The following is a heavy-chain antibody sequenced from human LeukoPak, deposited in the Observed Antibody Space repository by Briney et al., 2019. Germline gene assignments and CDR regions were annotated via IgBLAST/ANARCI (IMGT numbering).Heavy chain of an antibody. D-gene: IGHD5-18*01. CDR1: GYTFTSYG. V-gene: IGHV1-18*04. CDR3: ARVNGYSYGLNWYFDL. CDR2: ISAYNGNT. Sequence: ASVKVSCKASGYTFTSYGISWVRQAPGQGLEWMGRISAYNGNTNYAQKLQGRVTMTTDASTNTAYMELRSLRSDDTAVYYCARVNGYSYGLNWYFDLWGRGTLVTVSS. J-gene: IGHJ2*01.